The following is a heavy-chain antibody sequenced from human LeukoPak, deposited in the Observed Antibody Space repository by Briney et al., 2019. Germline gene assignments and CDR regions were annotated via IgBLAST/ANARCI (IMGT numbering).Heavy chain of an antibody. CDR3: ALLIGSGSYFMDDWFDP. CDR1: GGSISSGSYY. CDR2: IYTSGST. Sequence: SETLSLTCTVSGGSISSGSYYWSWIRQPAGKGLEWIGRIYTSGSTNYNPSLKSRVTISVDTSKNQFSLKLSSVTAADTAVYYCALLIGSGSYFMDDWFDPWGQGTLVTVSS. D-gene: IGHD3-10*01. J-gene: IGHJ5*02. V-gene: IGHV4-61*02.